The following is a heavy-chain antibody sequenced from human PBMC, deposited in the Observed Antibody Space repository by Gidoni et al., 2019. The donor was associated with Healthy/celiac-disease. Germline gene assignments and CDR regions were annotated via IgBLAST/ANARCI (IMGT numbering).Heavy chain of an antibody. CDR1: GYTFTRYG. V-gene: IGHV1-18*01. D-gene: IGHD6-19*01. J-gene: IGHJ6*02. CDR2: ISAYNGNT. CDR3: ARDFEVAGTTGYYGMDV. Sequence: QVQLVYSGAEVKKPGASVQVSCKASGYTFTRYGISGVRQAPGEGLEWMGWISAYNGNTNEEQKLQGRVTMTTDTSTSTAYMELRSLRSDDTAGYYCARDFEVAGTTGYYGMDVWGQGTTVTVSS.